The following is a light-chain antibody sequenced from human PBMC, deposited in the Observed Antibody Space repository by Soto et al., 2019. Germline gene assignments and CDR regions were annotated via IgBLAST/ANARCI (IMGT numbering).Light chain of an antibody. Sequence: QSVLTQPPSMSGAPGQRVTISCTGSSSNIGAGYDVHWHQHLPGTAPKLLIYGNTNRPSGVPDRFSGSKSGTSASLAITGLQAEDEADYYCQSHDSSLNSWVFGGGTKVTVL. CDR2: GNT. CDR1: SSNIGAGYD. V-gene: IGLV1-40*01. J-gene: IGLJ3*02. CDR3: QSHDSSLNSWV.